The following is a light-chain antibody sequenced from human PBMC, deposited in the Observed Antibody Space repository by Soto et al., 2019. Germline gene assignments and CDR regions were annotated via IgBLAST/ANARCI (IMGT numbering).Light chain of an antibody. CDR2: GAS. CDR3: HQYNYWPRGT. Sequence: EIMMTQSPGTLSLSPGEGATLSCTASQSVNLNLSWYQQKPGQPPRRLLYGASTRATGIPVRFRGSGSGTEFTLTISSLQSEDSAVYFCHQYNYWPRGTFGPGTKVEIK. V-gene: IGKV3-15*01. CDR1: QSVNLN. J-gene: IGKJ3*01.